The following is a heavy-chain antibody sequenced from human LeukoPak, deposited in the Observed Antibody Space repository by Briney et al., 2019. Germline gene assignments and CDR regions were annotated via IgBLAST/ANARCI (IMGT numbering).Heavy chain of an antibody. Sequence: SETLSLTRTVSGYSISSGYYWGWIRQPPGKGLEWIGSIYHSGSTYYNPSLKSRVTISVDTSKNQFSLKLSSVTAADTAVYYCAREVGHAGSSWHNYYYMDVWGKGTTVTVSS. J-gene: IGHJ6*03. CDR1: GYSISSGYY. D-gene: IGHD6-13*01. CDR3: AREVGHAGSSWHNYYYMDV. CDR2: IYHSGST. V-gene: IGHV4-38-2*02.